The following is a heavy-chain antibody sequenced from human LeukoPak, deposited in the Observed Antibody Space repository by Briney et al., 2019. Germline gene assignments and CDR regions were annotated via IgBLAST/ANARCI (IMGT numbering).Heavy chain of an antibody. CDR2: IIPIFGTA. Sequence: GASVKVSCKASGGTFRSYAISWVRQAPGQGLEWMGGIIPIFGTANYAQKFQGRVTITADESTSTAYMELSSLRSEDTAVYYCAREEETGSGAFDIWGQGTMVTVSS. D-gene: IGHD5-24*01. CDR1: GGTFRSYA. CDR3: AREEETGSGAFDI. J-gene: IGHJ3*02. V-gene: IGHV1-69*13.